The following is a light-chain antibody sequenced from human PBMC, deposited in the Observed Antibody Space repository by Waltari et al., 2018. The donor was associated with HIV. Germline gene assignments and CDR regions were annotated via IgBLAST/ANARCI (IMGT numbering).Light chain of an antibody. V-gene: IGLV3-25*03. CDR3: QSADSSNTWV. CDR2: KDS. Sequence: SYELTQPPSVSVSPGQTARITCSGDALPKKFAYWYQQKPGQAPGLMICKDSKRPSGIPERFSASRSGTTVTLTISGVQAEDEADYYCQSADSSNTWVFGGGTKLTVL. J-gene: IGLJ3*02. CDR1: ALPKKF.